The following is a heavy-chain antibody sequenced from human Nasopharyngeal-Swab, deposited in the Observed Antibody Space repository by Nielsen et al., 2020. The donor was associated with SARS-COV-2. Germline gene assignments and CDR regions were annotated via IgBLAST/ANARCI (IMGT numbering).Heavy chain of an antibody. V-gene: IGHV3-33*01. Sequence: GGSLRLSCAASGFTFSSYGMHWVRQAPGKGLEWAAVIWYDGSNKYYADSVKGRFTISRDNSKNTLYLQMNSLRAEDTAVYYCARDVVVVAAFYYYYYGMAVWGQGTTVTVSS. D-gene: IGHD2-15*01. J-gene: IGHJ6*02. CDR1: GFTFSSYG. CDR2: IWYDGSNK. CDR3: ARDVVVVAAFYYYYYGMAV.